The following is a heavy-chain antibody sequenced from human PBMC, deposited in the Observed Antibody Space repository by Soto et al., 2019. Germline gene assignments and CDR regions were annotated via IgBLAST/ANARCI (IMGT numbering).Heavy chain of an antibody. CDR1: GGSISSYY. CDR3: AREAGAANSYYYAMDV. CDR2: FSYSETT. J-gene: IGHJ6*02. V-gene: IGHV4-59*01. Sequence: QVQLQESGPGLVKPSETLSLTCTVSGGSISSYYWSWIRQPPGKGLEWIGYFSYSETTSYNPSLKSRVTISVDTSKNQFSLRLSSVTAADTAVYYCAREAGAANSYYYAMDVWGQGTTVTVSS. D-gene: IGHD5-18*01.